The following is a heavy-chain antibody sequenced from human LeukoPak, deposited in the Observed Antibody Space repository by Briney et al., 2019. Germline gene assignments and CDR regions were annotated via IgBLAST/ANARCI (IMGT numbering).Heavy chain of an antibody. CDR3: GKVTRGTSCYDAVDI. V-gene: IGHV3-23*01. Sequence: GGSLRLSCAASGFSFDDYAMHWVRLAPGKGLEWVSVIGGSGDTTYYAGSVKGRFTISRDNSKNTLYLQMNSLRAEDTAVYYCGKVTRGTSCYDAVDIWGQGTMVTVSS. D-gene: IGHD2-2*01. CDR1: GFSFDDYA. CDR2: IGGSGDTT. J-gene: IGHJ3*02.